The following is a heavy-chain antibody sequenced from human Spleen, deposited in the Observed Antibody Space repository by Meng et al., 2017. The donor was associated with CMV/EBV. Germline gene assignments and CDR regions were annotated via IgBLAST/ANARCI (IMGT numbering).Heavy chain of an antibody. D-gene: IGHD5-18*01. CDR3: ARGPREYSYGLLFDY. V-gene: IGHV3-49*02. J-gene: IGHJ4*02. Sequence: GESLKISCAASGFGFGSYPLSWVRQAPGKGLEWVAFIRSKDDGGTTEYVASVKGRFIISRDDSNRIAYLQMNSLKTEDTAVYYCARGPREYSYGLLFDYWGQGSLVTVSS. CDR1: GFGFGSYP. CDR2: IRSKDDGGTT.